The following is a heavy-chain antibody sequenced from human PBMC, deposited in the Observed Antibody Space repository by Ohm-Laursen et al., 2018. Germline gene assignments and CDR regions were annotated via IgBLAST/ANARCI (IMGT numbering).Heavy chain of an antibody. Sequence: SLRLSCAAPGFTFSNYGFHWVRQAPGKGLEWVAVIWYDGNRKYYAESVKGRFIVSRDDSKNTVYLQMNSLRAEDTAVYYCARDDDTSSHYSRFDYWGQGTLVTVSS. J-gene: IGHJ4*02. V-gene: IGHV3-33*01. CDR3: ARDDDTSSHYSRFDY. D-gene: IGHD3-22*01. CDR1: GFTFSNYG. CDR2: IWYDGNRK.